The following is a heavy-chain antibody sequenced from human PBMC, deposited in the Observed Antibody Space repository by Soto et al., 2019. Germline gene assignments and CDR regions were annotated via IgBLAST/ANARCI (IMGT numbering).Heavy chain of an antibody. Sequence: VASVKVSCKASGFTFTSSAVQWVRQARGQRLEWIGWIVVGSGNTNYAQKFQERVTITRDMSTSTAYMELSSLRSEDTAVYYCAAEAYCGGDCYENDAFDIWGQGTMVTVSS. J-gene: IGHJ3*02. CDR3: AAEAYCGGDCYENDAFDI. CDR2: IVVGSGNT. D-gene: IGHD2-21*02. V-gene: IGHV1-58*01. CDR1: GFTFTSSA.